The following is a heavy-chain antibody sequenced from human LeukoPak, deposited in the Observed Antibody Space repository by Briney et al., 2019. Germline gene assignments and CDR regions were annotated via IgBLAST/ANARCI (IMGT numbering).Heavy chain of an antibody. CDR3: ARDYDSSGYYDAFDI. CDR2: IYYSGST. J-gene: IGHJ3*02. V-gene: IGHV4-59*01. D-gene: IGHD3-22*01. CDR1: GGSISSYY. Sequence: SETLSLTCTVSGGSISSYYWSWIRQPPGKGLEWIGYIYYSGSTNYNPSLKSRVTISVDTSKNQFSLKLSSVTAADTAVYYCARDYDSSGYYDAFDIWGQWTMVTVSS.